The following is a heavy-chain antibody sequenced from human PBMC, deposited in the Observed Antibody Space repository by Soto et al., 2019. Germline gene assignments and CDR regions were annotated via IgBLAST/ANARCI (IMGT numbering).Heavy chain of an antibody. J-gene: IGHJ6*02. CDR3: ARDPSYYDSSGYYHGTPYGLDV. Sequence: SETLSLTCTVSGGSISNYYWGWIRQPPGKGLEWIGYILYSGIANYNPSLERRLSISVDTSKNQFSLKLSSVTAADTAVYYCARDPSYYDSSGYYHGTPYGLDVWGQGTTVTVSS. CDR2: ILYSGIA. D-gene: IGHD3-22*01. CDR1: GGSISNYY. V-gene: IGHV4-59*01.